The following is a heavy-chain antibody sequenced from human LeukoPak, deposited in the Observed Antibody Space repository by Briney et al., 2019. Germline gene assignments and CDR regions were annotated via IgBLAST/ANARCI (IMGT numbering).Heavy chain of an antibody. Sequence: PSETLSLTCTVSGDSISYYCWSWIRQPAGKGLEWIGRISTSGTTNYNPSLKSRVTMSVDTSKNQFSLKLSSVTAADTAVYYCARPAEAAEGRAFDFWGQGTMVTVSS. CDR3: ARPAEAAEGRAFDF. V-gene: IGHV4-4*07. CDR2: ISTSGTT. D-gene: IGHD6-19*01. CDR1: GDSISYYC. J-gene: IGHJ3*01.